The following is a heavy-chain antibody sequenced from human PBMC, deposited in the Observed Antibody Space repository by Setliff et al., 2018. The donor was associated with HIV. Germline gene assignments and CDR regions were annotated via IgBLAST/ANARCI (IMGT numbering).Heavy chain of an antibody. J-gene: IGHJ3*02. Sequence: SETLSLPCTVSGGSISSTYWSWIRQPPGKGLEWIGYIYYTGTTDYSPSFKSRVTISLDTSKTQFSLKLNSVTAADTAVYYCARGQPQGGGTYWSAFDIWGQGTMVTVSS. CDR2: IYYTGTT. CDR1: GGSISSTY. D-gene: IGHD1-26*01. CDR3: ARGQPQGGGTYWSAFDI. V-gene: IGHV4-59*01.